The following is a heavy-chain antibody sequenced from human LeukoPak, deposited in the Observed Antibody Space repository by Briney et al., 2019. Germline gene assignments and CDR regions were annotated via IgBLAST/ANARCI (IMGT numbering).Heavy chain of an antibody. V-gene: IGHV3-21*01. D-gene: IGHD3-22*01. Sequence: GGSLRLSRAASGFTFSTYTMNWVRQAPGKGLEWVSFISSSSSYIYYADSVKGRFTISRDNAKNSLYLQMNSLRAEDTAVYYCARDSSGYYPYWGQGTLVTVSS. J-gene: IGHJ4*02. CDR3: ARDSSGYYPY. CDR2: ISSSSSYI. CDR1: GFTFSTYT.